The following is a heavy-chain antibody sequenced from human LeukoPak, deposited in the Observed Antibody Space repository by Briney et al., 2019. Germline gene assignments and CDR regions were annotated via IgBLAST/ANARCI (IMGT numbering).Heavy chain of an antibody. CDR3: AKSNRGSSATCNFDC. V-gene: IGHV3-23*01. J-gene: IGHJ4*02. CDR1: GFTFASYA. CDR2: ISGGGGAT. D-gene: IGHD6-19*01. Sequence: GSLRLSCAASGFTFASYAMSWVRQAPGKGLEWVSLISGGGGATYYADSVKGRLIISRDNSKNTVYLQMNSLRAEDSAVYYCAKSNRGSSATCNFDCWGQGTLVTVSS.